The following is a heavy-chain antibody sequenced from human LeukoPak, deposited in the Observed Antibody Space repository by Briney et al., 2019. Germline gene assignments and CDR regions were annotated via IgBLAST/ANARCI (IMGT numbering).Heavy chain of an antibody. D-gene: IGHD5-18*01. V-gene: IGHV1-46*01. CDR2: INPSGGST. CDR3: ARVGGYSYGPEYYGMDV. J-gene: IGHJ6*02. Sequence: ASVEVSCKASGYTFTSYYMHWARQAPGQGLEWMGIINPSGGSTSYAQKFQGRVTMTRDTSTSTVYMELSSLRSEDTAVYYCARVGGYSYGPEYYGMDVWGQGTTVTVSS. CDR1: GYTFTSYY.